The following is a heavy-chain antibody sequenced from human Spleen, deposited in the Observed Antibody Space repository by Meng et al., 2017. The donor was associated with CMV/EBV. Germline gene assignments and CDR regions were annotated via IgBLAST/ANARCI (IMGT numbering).Heavy chain of an antibody. Sequence: GESLKISCAASGFTFSTYWMRWVRQAPGKGLEWVANIEQDGSEKNYVDSVKGRFTISRDNAKSSLYLQMNSLRVEDTAVYYCAKDAGGDIVVVVAATTNFDYWGQGTLVTVSS. D-gene: IGHD2-15*01. CDR1: GFTFSTYW. V-gene: IGHV3-7*03. CDR2: IEQDGSEK. J-gene: IGHJ4*02. CDR3: AKDAGGDIVVVVAATTNFDY.